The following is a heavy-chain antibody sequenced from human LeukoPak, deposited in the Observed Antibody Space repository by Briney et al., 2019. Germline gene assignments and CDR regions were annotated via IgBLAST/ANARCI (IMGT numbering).Heavy chain of an antibody. CDR1: GYSFSSYW. CDR2: IYPGDSDT. Sequence: GESLKISCKGSGYSFSSYWIGWVRQMPGRGLEWMGIIYPGDSDTRYSPSFQGQVTISADKSISTAYLQWSSLKASDTAMYYCARQRVGATEYYFDYWGQGTLVPVSS. D-gene: IGHD1-26*01. CDR3: ARQRVGATEYYFDY. J-gene: IGHJ4*02. V-gene: IGHV5-51*01.